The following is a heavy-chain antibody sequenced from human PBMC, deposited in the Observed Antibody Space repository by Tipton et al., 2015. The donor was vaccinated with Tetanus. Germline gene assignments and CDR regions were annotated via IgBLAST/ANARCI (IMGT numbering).Heavy chain of an antibody. CDR1: GFTFKHYG. D-gene: IGHD5-24*01. CDR2: IWYDGSNQ. J-gene: IGHJ3*01. CDR3: ARRTNSGHVYNPLDL. Sequence: SLRLSCETSGFTFKHYGMYWVRQAPGKGLERVALIWYDGSNQDYAHSVRGRFTISRDNSKNTLFLQMNSLRAEDTAVYYCARRTNSGHVYNPLDLWGQGTMVTVSP. V-gene: IGHV3-33*07.